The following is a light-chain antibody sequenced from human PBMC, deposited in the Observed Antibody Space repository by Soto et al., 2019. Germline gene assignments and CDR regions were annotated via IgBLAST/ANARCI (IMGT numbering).Light chain of an antibody. Sequence: DILMTQYPSSLSASVGDTVTFACRASQSVITYLNWYQQKPGKAPKLLIYGASNLQSGVPSRFSGSGSGTDFTLTISSLQPGDFATYYCQQSYSTPQTFGQGTKVDIK. J-gene: IGKJ1*01. V-gene: IGKV1-39*01. CDR2: GAS. CDR1: QSVITY. CDR3: QQSYSTPQT.